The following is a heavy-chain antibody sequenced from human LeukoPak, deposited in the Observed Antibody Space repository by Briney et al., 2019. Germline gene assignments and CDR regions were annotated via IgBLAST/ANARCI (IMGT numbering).Heavy chain of an antibody. CDR1: GGSLSSHY. D-gene: IGHD2-2*01. Sequence: SETLSLTCSLSGGSLSSHYWRWIRPPPGKGLELIGPIYDTGSTFYNPSLRCRVTISLDTSNTQFTLKLTSMTAADTAVYYCARFSSGCSTSSCYLTYWGQGTLVTVS. V-gene: IGHV4-59*11. CDR3: ARFSSGCSTSSCYLTY. CDR2: IYDTGST. J-gene: IGHJ4*02.